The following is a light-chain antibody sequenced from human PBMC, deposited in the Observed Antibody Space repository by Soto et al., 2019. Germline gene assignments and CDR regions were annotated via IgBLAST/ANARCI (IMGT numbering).Light chain of an antibody. J-gene: IGKJ1*01. CDR3: QQYNGYSRT. V-gene: IGKV1-5*01. Sequence: DIQMTQSPSTLSASVGDRVTITCRASQSISSWLAWYQQKPGKAPKLLIYGASSLESGVPSRFSGSGSGTEFTLTISSLQPDDFATYYCQQYNGYSRTFGQGTKVDI. CDR1: QSISSW. CDR2: GAS.